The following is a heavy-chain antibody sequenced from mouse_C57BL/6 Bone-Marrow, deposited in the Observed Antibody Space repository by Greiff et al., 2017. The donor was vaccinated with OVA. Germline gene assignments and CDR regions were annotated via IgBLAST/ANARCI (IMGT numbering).Heavy chain of an antibody. D-gene: IGHD1-1*01. V-gene: IGHV14-4*01. J-gene: IGHJ2*01. CDR2: IDPENGDT. Sequence: EVHLVESGAELVRPGASVKLSCTASGFNIKDDYMHWVKQRPEQGLEWIGWIDPENGDTEYASKFQGKATITADTSSNTAYLQLSSLTSEDTAVYYCTDYGSLDYWGQGTTLTVSS. CDR3: TDYGSLDY. CDR1: GFNIKDDY.